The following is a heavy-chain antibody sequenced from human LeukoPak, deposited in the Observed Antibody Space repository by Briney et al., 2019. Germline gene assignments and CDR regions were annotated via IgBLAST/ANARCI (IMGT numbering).Heavy chain of an antibody. D-gene: IGHD3-3*01. CDR2: IKKDGSEK. J-gene: IGHJ4*02. Sequence: GGSLRLSCAASGFTFSSYWMSWVRQAPGKGLEGVANIKKDGSEKYYVDSVKGRFTVSRDNAKNSLHLQMNSLRAEDTAAYYCARVDFWSGYTIDYWGQGTLVTVSS. CDR1: GFTFSSYW. CDR3: ARVDFWSGYTIDY. V-gene: IGHV3-7*01.